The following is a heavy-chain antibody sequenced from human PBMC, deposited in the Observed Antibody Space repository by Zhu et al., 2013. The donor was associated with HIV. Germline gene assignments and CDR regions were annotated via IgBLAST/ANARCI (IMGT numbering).Heavy chain of an antibody. CDR3: ARDLIAVTGNWFDP. CDR2: INPKSGDT. D-gene: IGHD6-19*01. V-gene: IGHV1-2*02. Sequence: QMQLVQSGAEVKKPGASVKVSCKASGYTFTGYYMHWVRQAPGQGLEWMGWINPKSGDTNYAQKFQGRVTMTRDTSITTAYMELSRLRSDDTALYYCARDLIAVTGNWFDPWGQGTLVTVXS. J-gene: IGHJ5*02. CDR1: GYTFTGYY.